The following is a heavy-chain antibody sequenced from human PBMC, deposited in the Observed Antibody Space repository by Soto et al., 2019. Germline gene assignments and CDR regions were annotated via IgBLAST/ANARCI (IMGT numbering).Heavy chain of an antibody. D-gene: IGHD3-10*01. Sequence: EVQLVESGGGLVKPGGSLRLSCAASGFTFSSYSMNWVRQAPGKGLEWVSSISSSSSYIYYADSVKGRFTISKDNAKNTLCLQMNSLRVEDRAVPRECALYYFDDWGQGTLVTVSS. V-gene: IGHV3-21*01. CDR3: CALYYFDD. J-gene: IGHJ4*02. CDR2: ISSSSSYI. CDR1: GFTFSSYS.